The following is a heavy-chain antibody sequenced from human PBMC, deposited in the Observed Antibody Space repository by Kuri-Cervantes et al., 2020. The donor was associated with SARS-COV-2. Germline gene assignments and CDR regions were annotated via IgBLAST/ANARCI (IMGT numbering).Heavy chain of an antibody. J-gene: IGHJ6*03. Sequence: SETLSLTCTVSGGSISSYYWSWIRQPAGKGLEWIGRIYTSGSTNYNPSLKSRVTMSVDTSKNQFSLKLSSVTAADTAVYYCAGDSHSSSWPRGPYYYYYMDVWGKGTTVTVSS. CDR3: AGDSHSSSWPRGPYYYYYMDV. CDR1: GGSISSYY. V-gene: IGHV4-4*07. D-gene: IGHD6-13*01. CDR2: IYTSGST.